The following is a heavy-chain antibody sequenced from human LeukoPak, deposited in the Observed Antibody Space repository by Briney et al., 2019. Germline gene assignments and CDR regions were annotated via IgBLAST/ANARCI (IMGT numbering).Heavy chain of an antibody. J-gene: IGHJ4*02. V-gene: IGHV3-74*01. D-gene: IGHD1/OR15-1a*01. CDR2: INSDGSST. CDR1: GFTSSSYW. Sequence: PGGSLRLSCAASGFTSSSYWMHWVRQAPGKGLGWVSRINSDGSSTSYADSVKGRFTISRDNAKNTLYLQMNSLRAEDTAVYYCAREQALARRPNKNWGQGTLVTVSS. CDR3: AREQALARRPNKN.